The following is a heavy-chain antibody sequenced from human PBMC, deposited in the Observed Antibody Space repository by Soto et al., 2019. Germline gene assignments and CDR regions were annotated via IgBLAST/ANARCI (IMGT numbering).Heavy chain of an antibody. D-gene: IGHD3-22*01. J-gene: IGHJ4*02. V-gene: IGHV4-39*01. CDR1: GGSISTSSYY. Sequence: QLQLQESGPGLVKPSETLSLTCTVSGGSISTSSYYWGWIRQPPGKGLEWIGSIYYSGSTSYTPSLKSRVTISVDTSKNQFSLRLSSVTAADTAVYYCARDYDSSGDYWGQGTLVTVSS. CDR2: IYYSGST. CDR3: ARDYDSSGDY.